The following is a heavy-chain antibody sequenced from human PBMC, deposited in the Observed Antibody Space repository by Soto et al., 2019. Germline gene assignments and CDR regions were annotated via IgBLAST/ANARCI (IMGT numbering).Heavy chain of an antibody. CDR2: IYYSGST. D-gene: IGHD2-2*01. CDR1: GGSISSYY. CDR3: ARGGLGYCSSTSCYFGYYYYYGMDV. Sequence: SETLSLTCTVSGGSISSYYWSWIRQPPGKGLEWIGYIYYSGSTNYNPSLKSRVTISVDTSKNQFSLKLSSVTAADTAVYYCARGGLGYCSSTSCYFGYYYYYGMDVWGQGTTVTVSS. J-gene: IGHJ6*02. V-gene: IGHV4-59*12.